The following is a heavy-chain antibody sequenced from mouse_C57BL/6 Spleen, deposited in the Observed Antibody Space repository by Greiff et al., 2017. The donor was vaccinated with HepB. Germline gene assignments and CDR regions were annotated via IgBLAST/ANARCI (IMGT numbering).Heavy chain of an antibody. CDR3: ARSITTVYFDY. CDR2: INPNNGGT. CDR1: GYTFTDYN. Sequence: VQLQQSGPELVKPGASVKIPCKASGYTFTDYNMDWVKQSHGKSLEWIGDINPNNGGTIYNQKFKGKATLTVEKSSRTAYMELRSLTSEDTAVYYCARSITTVYFDYWGQGTTLTVSS. J-gene: IGHJ2*01. V-gene: IGHV1-18*01. D-gene: IGHD1-1*01.